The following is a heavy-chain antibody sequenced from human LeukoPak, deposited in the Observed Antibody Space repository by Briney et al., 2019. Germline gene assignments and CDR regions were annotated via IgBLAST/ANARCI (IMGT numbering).Heavy chain of an antibody. CDR3: ARRPNAFDI. J-gene: IGHJ3*02. V-gene: IGHV7-4-1*02. CDR1: GYTFTSYA. CDR2: MNTNTGDP. Sequence: GASVKVSCKASGYTFTSYAMNCVRQAPGQGREWRGGMNTNTGDPTYAQGFTGRFVFSLDTSGSTAYLQISSLKAEDTAVYYCARRPNAFDIWGQGTMVTAPS.